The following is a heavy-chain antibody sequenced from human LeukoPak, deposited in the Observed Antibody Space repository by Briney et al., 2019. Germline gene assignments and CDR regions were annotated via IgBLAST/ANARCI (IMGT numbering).Heavy chain of an antibody. D-gene: IGHD3-16*01. CDR1: GFNLVEYG. J-gene: IGHJ6*03. Sequence: GGSLRLSCAASGFNLVEYGMRWVRQAPGKGLQWVTFIHFDGSEKYYADSVKGRFTISRDNAKNSLYLQMNSLRAEDTAVYYCARTMLGYYYYMDVWGKGTTVTVSS. V-gene: IGHV3-30*02. CDR2: IHFDGSEK. CDR3: ARTMLGYYYYMDV.